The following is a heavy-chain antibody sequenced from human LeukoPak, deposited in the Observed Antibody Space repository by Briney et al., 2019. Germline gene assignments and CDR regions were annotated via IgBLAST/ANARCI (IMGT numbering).Heavy chain of an antibody. V-gene: IGHV1-24*01. CDR2: FDPEDGET. Sequence: ASVKVSCKVSGYTLTELSMHWVRQAPGKGLEWMGGFDPEDGETIYAQKFQGRVTMTEDTSTDTAYMEMSSLRSADTAVHYCATDFYRGMAPLQRDYYYGMDVWGQGTTVTVSS. CDR3: ATDFYRGMAPLQRDYYYGMDV. J-gene: IGHJ6*02. D-gene: IGHD2/OR15-2a*01. CDR1: GYTLTELS.